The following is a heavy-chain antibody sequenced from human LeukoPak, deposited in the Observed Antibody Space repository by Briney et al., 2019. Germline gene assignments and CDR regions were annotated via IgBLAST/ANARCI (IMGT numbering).Heavy chain of an antibody. Sequence: GESLKISCKVSGYIFTNYWIGWVRQMPGKGLEWMGIIYPDDSDTRYSPSFQGQVTISADKSISTAYLQWSSLKASDTAMYYCARQAYYYDSSGYFSYWGQGTLVTVSS. J-gene: IGHJ4*02. V-gene: IGHV5-51*01. D-gene: IGHD3-22*01. CDR2: IYPDDSDT. CDR1: GYIFTNYW. CDR3: ARQAYYYDSSGYFSY.